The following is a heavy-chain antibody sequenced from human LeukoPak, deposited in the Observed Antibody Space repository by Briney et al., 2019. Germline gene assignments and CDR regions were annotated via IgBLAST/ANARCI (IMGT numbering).Heavy chain of an antibody. CDR2: INPSGGST. Sequence: ASVKVSCKASGYTFTSYYMHWVRQAPGQGLEWMGIINPSGGSTSYAQKFQGRVTMTRDTSISTAYMELSSLRSEDTAVYYCARGGLRFLEWLLLPRYYYGMDVWGQGTTVTVSS. D-gene: IGHD3-3*01. CDR3: ARGGLRFLEWLLLPRYYYGMDV. V-gene: IGHV1-46*01. CDR1: GYTFTSYY. J-gene: IGHJ6*02.